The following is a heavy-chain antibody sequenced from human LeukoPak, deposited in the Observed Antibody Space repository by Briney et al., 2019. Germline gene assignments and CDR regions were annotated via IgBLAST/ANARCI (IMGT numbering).Heavy chain of an antibody. V-gene: IGHV4-59*01. J-gene: IGHJ4*02. D-gene: IGHD1-26*01. CDR1: GGSISSYY. CDR3: ATGVAGSADDY. CDR2: IYNSGGT. Sequence: PSETLSLTCTVSGGSISSYYWSWIRQPPGKGLEWIGNIYNSGGTNYNPSLKSRVTLSGDTSKNQFSLKLSSVTAADTAVYYCATGVAGSADDYWGQGTLVTVSS.